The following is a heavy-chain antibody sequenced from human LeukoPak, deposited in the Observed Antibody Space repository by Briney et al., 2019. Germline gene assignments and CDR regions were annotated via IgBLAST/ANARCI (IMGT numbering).Heavy chain of an antibody. J-gene: IGHJ4*02. Sequence: GGPLRLSCAASGFTFSSYAMSGVRQSPGKGLEWVSAIIGGGGSTYYAYYTDSVRGRLTISRDNSKNTLYLQMNSLRAEDTAVYYCAKFYDILTSYFDYWGQGNPFTVSS. CDR2: IIGGGGST. CDR1: GFTFSSYA. D-gene: IGHD3-9*01. CDR3: AKFYDILTSYFDY. V-gene: IGHV3-23*01.